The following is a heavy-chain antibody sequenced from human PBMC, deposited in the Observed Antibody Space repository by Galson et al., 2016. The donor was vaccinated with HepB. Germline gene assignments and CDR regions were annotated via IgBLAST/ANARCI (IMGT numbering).Heavy chain of an antibody. CDR2: VSWDATPI. CDR3: AKRFSSGWYPAY. J-gene: IGHJ4*02. D-gene: IGHD6-19*01. CDR1: GFTFDDYT. Sequence: SLRLSCAASGFTFDDYTMHWVRQAPGKGLEWVSLVSWDATPIYYADSVKGRFTISRDNSKNTLYLQMNSLRAEDTAVYYCAKRFSSGWYPAYWGQGTLVTVSS. V-gene: IGHV3-43*01.